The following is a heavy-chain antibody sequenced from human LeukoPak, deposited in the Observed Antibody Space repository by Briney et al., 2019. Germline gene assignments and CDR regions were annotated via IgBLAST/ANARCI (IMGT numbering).Heavy chain of an antibody. Sequence: PGGSLRLSCAASGFTFSSYSMNWVRQAPGKGLEWVSSISSSSSYIYYADSVKGRFTISRDNAKNSLYPQMNSLRAEDTAVYYCARRRDSGSLQHFDYWGQGTLVTVSS. CDR3: ARRRDSGSLQHFDY. J-gene: IGHJ4*02. V-gene: IGHV3-21*04. CDR1: GFTFSSYS. CDR2: ISSSSSYI. D-gene: IGHD1-26*01.